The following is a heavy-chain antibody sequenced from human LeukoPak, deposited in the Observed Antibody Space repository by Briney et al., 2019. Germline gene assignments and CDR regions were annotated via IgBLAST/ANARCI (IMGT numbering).Heavy chain of an antibody. CDR2: INAGNGNT. CDR1: GYTFTSYA. V-gene: IGHV1-3*01. J-gene: IGHJ4*02. CDR3: ARDDGYSYRKGVDRFDY. Sequence: ASVKVSCKASGYTFTSYAMHWVRQAPGQRLEWMGWINAGNGNTKYSQKFQGRVTITRDTSASTAYMELSSLRSDDTAVYYCARDDGYSYRKGVDRFDYWGQGTLVTVSS. D-gene: IGHD5-18*01.